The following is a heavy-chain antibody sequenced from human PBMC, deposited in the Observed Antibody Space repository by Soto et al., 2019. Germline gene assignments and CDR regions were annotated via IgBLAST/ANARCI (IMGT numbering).Heavy chain of an antibody. CDR3: ARVGIYSYYYGMDV. V-gene: IGHV4-59*01. J-gene: IGHJ6*02. D-gene: IGHD5-12*01. Sequence: SETLSLTCTVSGGSISSYYWSWIRQPPGKGLEWIGYIYYSGSTNYNPSLKSRVTISVDTSKNQFSLKLSSVTAADTAVYYCARVGIYSYYYGMDVWGQGTTVTVSS. CDR2: IYYSGST. CDR1: GGSISSYY.